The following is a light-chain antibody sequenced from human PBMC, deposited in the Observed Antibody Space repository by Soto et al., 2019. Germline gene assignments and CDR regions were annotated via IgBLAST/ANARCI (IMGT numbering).Light chain of an antibody. Sequence: QSVLTQPASVSGSPGQSITISCTGTSSDVGDYNYVSWYQQHPGKAPKLMIYDVSNRPSGVSNRFSGSKSGNTASLTIAGLQADDEDYYYCSSYTSSSTLVVFGGGTKLTVL. V-gene: IGLV2-14*01. CDR2: DVS. J-gene: IGLJ2*01. CDR3: SSYTSSSTLVV. CDR1: SSDVGDYNY.